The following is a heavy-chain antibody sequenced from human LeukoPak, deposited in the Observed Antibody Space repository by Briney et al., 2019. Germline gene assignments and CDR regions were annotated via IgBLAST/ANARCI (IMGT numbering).Heavy chain of an antibody. CDR2: INTDGSST. J-gene: IGHJ6*03. V-gene: IGHV3-74*01. Sequence: GGSLRLSCAASGFTFSSYWMHWVRQAPGKGLVWVSRINTDGSSTSYADSVKGRFTISRDNAKNTLYLQMNSLRAEDTAVYYCAREPGYCSSTSCYKSDYYYYMDVWGKGTTVTVSS. CDR3: AREPGYCSSTSCYKSDYYYYMDV. CDR1: GFTFSSYW. D-gene: IGHD2-2*02.